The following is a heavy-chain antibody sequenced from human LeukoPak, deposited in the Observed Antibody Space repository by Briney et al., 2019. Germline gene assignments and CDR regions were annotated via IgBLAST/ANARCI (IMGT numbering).Heavy chain of an antibody. J-gene: IGHJ4*02. CDR2: ISGSGDDT. D-gene: IGHD3-22*01. CDR3: ARVQYYDASGYFRHFDY. V-gene: IGHV3-23*01. Sequence: GGSLRLSCVVSGFPFSSYAMSWVRQAPGKGLEWVSGISGSGDDTYYAASVKGRFIVSRDTSKNTLYLQMNSLRAEDTAVYYCARVQYYDASGYFRHFDYWGQGTLVTVSS. CDR1: GFPFSSYA.